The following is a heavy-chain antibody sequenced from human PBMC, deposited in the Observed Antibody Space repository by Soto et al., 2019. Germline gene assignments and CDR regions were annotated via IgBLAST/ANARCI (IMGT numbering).Heavy chain of an antibody. CDR2: IYPGDSDT. Sequence: GESLKISCKGSGYSFTSYWIGWVRQMPGKGLEWMGIIYPGDSDTRYRPSFQGQVTISADKSISTAYLQWSSLKASDTAMYYCARHNIGSGWYGGASTGPLKVYYYGMDVWGQGTTVTVSS. CDR1: GYSFTSYW. J-gene: IGHJ6*02. V-gene: IGHV5-51*01. CDR3: ARHNIGSGWYGGASTGPLKVYYYGMDV. D-gene: IGHD6-19*01.